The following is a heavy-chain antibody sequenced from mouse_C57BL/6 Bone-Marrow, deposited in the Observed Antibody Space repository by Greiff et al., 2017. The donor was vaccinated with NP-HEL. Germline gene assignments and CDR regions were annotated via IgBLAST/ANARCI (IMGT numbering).Heavy chain of an antibody. Sequence: QVQLQQPGAELVKPGASVKLSCKASGYTFTSYWMHWVKQRPGQGLEWIGMIHPNSGSTNYNEKFKSKATLTVDKSSSTAYMQLSSLTSEDSAVYYCARTTVVLHWYFDVWGTGTTVTVSS. CDR3: ARTTVVLHWYFDV. CDR1: GYTFTSYW. V-gene: IGHV1-64*01. CDR2: IHPNSGST. D-gene: IGHD1-1*01. J-gene: IGHJ1*03.